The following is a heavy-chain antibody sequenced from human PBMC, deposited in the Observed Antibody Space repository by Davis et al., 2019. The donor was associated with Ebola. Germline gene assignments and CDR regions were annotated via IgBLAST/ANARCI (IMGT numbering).Heavy chain of an antibody. Sequence: GESLKISCKGSGYSFMNYWIAWVRQKPEKGLEWMGITYPYESKVRYSPSFQGQVTISADMSITTAYLQWNTLQASDTAIYYCARPINGGFDAFDVWGQGTMVTVSS. V-gene: IGHV5-51*01. D-gene: IGHD7-27*01. CDR1: GYSFMNYW. CDR2: TYPYESKV. CDR3: ARPINGGFDAFDV. J-gene: IGHJ3*01.